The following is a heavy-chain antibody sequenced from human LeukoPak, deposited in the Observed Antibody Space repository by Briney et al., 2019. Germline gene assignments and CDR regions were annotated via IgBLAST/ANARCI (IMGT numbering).Heavy chain of an antibody. V-gene: IGHV3-7*03. CDR1: GFTFSSYW. D-gene: IGHD3-22*01. J-gene: IGHJ4*02. CDR3: AKGSVGDYYDSSGYFNFDY. CDR2: IKQDGSEK. Sequence: GGSLRLSCAASGFTFSSYWMSWVRQAPGKGLEWVANIKQDGSEKYYVDSVKGRFTISRDNAKNSLYLQMNSLRAEDTALYYCAKGSVGDYYDSSGYFNFDYWGQGTLVTVSS.